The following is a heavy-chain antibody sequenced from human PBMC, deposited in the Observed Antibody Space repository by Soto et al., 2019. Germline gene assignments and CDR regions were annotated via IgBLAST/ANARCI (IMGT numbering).Heavy chain of an antibody. J-gene: IGHJ6*02. Sequence: KPSETLSLTCTVSGGSISSSSYYWGWIRQPPGKGLEWIGSIYYSGSTYYNPSLKSRVTISVDTSKNQFSLKLSSVTAADTAVYYCARHWPVRYYYYGMDVWGQGTTVTVSS. CDR1: GGSISSSSYY. V-gene: IGHV4-39*01. CDR2: IYYSGST. CDR3: ARHWPVRYYYYGMDV.